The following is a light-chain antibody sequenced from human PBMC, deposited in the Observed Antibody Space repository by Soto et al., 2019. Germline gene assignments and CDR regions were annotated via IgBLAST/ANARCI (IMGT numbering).Light chain of an antibody. CDR1: SSDAGDYKY. CDR2: EVS. J-gene: IGLJ1*01. V-gene: IGLV2-14*01. CDR3: NSYTSSSTV. Sequence: QSVLTQPASVSGPPGQSITISCTGTSSDAGDYKYVSWYQQHPGKAPKLMIYEVSNRPSGVSNRFSGSKSGNTASLTISGLRAEDEADYYCNSYTSSSTVFGTGTKVTVL.